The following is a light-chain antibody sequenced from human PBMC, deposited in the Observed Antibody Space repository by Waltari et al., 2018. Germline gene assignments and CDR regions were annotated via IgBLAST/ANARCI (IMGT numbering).Light chain of an antibody. CDR3: LQRSLWPWT. V-gene: IGKV3-11*01. CDR2: DAS. J-gene: IGKJ1*01. CDR1: QTVSTN. Sequence: IVLTQSPATLSLSPGERATLSCRPSQTVSTNLAWFQQKPGQAPRLLIYDASNRAPGIPARFSGSGSGTDFSLTISSLEPEDFAVYYCLQRSLWPWTFGQGTKVAVK.